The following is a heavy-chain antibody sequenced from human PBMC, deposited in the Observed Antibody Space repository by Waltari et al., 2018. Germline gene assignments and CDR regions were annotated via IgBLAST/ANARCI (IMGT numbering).Heavy chain of an antibody. D-gene: IGHD3-10*01. CDR1: GYTVFAYP. J-gene: IGHJ4*02. Sequence: QVQLVQSGAEMKKPGASVTLSCKASGYTVFAYPIHWVRQAPGQRLEWMGWIQGNENTKESPRIQGIVTSTRDRSASTTYMDLSTLRSEDTAVYYCASGRERSYGSANYYQLDYWGQGTLVTVSS. CDR3: ASGRERSYGSANYYQLDY. V-gene: IGHV1-3*01. CDR2: IQGNENT.